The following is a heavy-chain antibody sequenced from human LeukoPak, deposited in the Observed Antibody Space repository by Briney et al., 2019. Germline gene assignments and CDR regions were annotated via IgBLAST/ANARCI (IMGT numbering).Heavy chain of an antibody. Sequence: GESLKISCKGSGYNFINYWIGWVRQMPGKGLECMGIIYPGDSDTRYSPSFQGQVTISADKSISTAYLQWSTLKASDTAMYYCARLHGSSWEPFDYWGQGTLVTVSS. CDR1: GYNFINYW. V-gene: IGHV5-51*01. CDR2: IYPGDSDT. J-gene: IGHJ4*02. D-gene: IGHD1-26*01. CDR3: ARLHGSSWEPFDY.